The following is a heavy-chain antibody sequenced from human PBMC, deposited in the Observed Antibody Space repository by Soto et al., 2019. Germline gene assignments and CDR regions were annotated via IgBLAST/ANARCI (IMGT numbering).Heavy chain of an antibody. D-gene: IGHD6-13*01. CDR1: GGSISSSSYY. CDR3: ARSCSQQLARGPFDY. Sequence: QLQLQESGPGLVKPSETLSLTCTVSGGSISSSSYYWGWIRQPPGKGLEWIGSIYYSGSTYYNPSLKSRVTISVDTPKHQFSLKLCSVTAADTAVYYCARSCSQQLARGPFDYWGQGTLVTVSS. V-gene: IGHV4-39*01. CDR2: IYYSGST. J-gene: IGHJ4*02.